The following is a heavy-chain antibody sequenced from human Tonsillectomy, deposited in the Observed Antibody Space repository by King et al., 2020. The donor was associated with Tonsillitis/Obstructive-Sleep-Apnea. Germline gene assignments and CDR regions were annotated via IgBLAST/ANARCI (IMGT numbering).Heavy chain of an antibody. CDR3: TRDRLEAACDGSITSCYYMDV. V-gene: IGHV3-49*04. CDR1: GFTFGDYS. Sequence: VQLVESGGGLVQPGRSLRLSCTASGFTFGDYSMSWVRQAPGKGLEWVGFIRSKAYGVTTEYAASVKGRFIISRDESKSIAYLQMNSLKTEDTAVYYCTRDRLEAACDGSITSCYYMDVWGKGTTVTV. J-gene: IGHJ6*03. CDR2: IRSKAYGVTT. D-gene: IGHD2-2*01.